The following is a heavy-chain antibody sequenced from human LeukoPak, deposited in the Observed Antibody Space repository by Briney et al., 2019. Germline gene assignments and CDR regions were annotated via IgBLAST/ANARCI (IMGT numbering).Heavy chain of an antibody. CDR3: ARDRGDGSGYYFDY. CDR1: GYTFTGYY. J-gene: IGHJ4*02. CDR2: INPNSGGT. V-gene: IGHV1-2*02. Sequence: GASVKVSCKASGYTFTGYYIHWVRQAPGQGLEWMGWINPNSGGTNYAQKFHGRVTMTRDTSISAAYMELSRLTSDDTAVYFCARDRGDGSGYYFDYWGRGTLVTVSS. D-gene: IGHD3-22*01.